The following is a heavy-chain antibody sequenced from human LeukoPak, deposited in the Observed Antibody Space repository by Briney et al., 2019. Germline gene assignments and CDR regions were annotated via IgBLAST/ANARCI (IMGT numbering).Heavy chain of an antibody. J-gene: IGHJ4*02. CDR1: GSTFSSYW. CDR2: IKQDGSEK. Sequence: PGGSLRLSCAASGSTFSSYWMSWVRQAPGKGLEWVANIKQDGSEKYYVDSVKGRFTISRDNAKNSLYLQMNSLRAEDTAVYYCARRGVAGYSYGYSYWGQGTLVTVSS. V-gene: IGHV3-7*01. D-gene: IGHD5-18*01. CDR3: ARRGVAGYSYGYSY.